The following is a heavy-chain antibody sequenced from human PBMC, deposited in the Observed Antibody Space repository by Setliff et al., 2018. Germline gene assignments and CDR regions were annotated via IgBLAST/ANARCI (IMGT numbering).Heavy chain of an antibody. D-gene: IGHD6-6*01. J-gene: IGHJ6*02. CDR1: GGSISSSSYY. CDR3: ARVAQYSSSSFYYYYYGMDV. CDR2: IYYSGST. V-gene: IGHV4-39*07. Sequence: SETLSLTCTVSGGSISSSSYYWGWIRQPPGKGLEWIGSIYYSGSTYYNPSLKSRVTISVDTSKNQFSLKLSSVTAADTAVYYCARVAQYSSSSFYYYYYGMDVWVPETLLVTVSS.